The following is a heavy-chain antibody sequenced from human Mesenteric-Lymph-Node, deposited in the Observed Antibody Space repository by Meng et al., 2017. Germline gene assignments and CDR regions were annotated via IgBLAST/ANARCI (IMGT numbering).Heavy chain of an antibody. D-gene: IGHD3-16*01. CDR2: ISDSGTT. CDR1: GFTFSAYE. CDR3: ARVLVFGPLDV. Sequence: GESLKISCAASGFTFSAYEMNWVRQTPGKGLEWIAYISDSGTTMYADSVKGRFTISRDNAKNSLFLQMNSLRAEDTAVYYCARVLVFGPLDVWGQGTTITVSS. V-gene: IGHV3-48*03. J-gene: IGHJ6*02.